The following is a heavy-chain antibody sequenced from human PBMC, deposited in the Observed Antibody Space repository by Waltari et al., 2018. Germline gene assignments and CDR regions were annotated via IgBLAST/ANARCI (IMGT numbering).Heavy chain of an antibody. V-gene: IGHV3-21*01. D-gene: IGHD7-27*01. CDR1: GFRCRSYS. CDR3: VSGGWGFYFDY. J-gene: IGHJ4*02. CDR2: ISSSTTYI. Sequence: EVQLVECFVVVLQPGGSLGCSGGAAGFRCRSYSMNWVRQAQGKGLEWVSSISSSTTYIHYADSVKCRFTISRDNAKNSLYLQMNSLRVEDTAVYYCVSGGWGFYFDYWGQGTVVTVSS.